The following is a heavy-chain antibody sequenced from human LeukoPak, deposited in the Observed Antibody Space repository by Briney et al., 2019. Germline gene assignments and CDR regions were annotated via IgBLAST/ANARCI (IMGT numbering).Heavy chain of an antibody. V-gene: IGHV4-38-2*01. D-gene: IGHD1-14*01. CDR1: GYSISSGYY. CDR2: IYHSGST. Sequence: SETLSLTCAVSGYSISSGYYWGWIRQPPGKGLEWIGSIYHSGSTYYNPSLRSRVTISVDTSKNQFSLKLSSVTAADTAVYYCARHNRGSDFDYWGQGTLVTVSS. J-gene: IGHJ4*02. CDR3: ARHNRGSDFDY.